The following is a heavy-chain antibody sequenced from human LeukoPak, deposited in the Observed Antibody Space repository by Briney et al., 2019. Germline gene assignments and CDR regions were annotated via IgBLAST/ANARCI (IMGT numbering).Heavy chain of an antibody. V-gene: IGHV1-8*01. CDR3: ARVGTTHAAFDI. CDR1: GYTFTSYD. D-gene: IGHD1-7*01. Sequence: ASVKVSCKASGYTFTSYDMNWVRQATGQGLEWMGWMNPNSGNTGYAQKFQGRVTMTRNTSISTAYMELSSLRSEDTAVYYCARVGTTHAAFDIWGQGTMVTVSS. CDR2: MNPNSGNT. J-gene: IGHJ3*02.